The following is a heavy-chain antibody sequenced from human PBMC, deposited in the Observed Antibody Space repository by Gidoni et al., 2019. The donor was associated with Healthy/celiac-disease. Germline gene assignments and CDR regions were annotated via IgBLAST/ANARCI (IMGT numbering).Heavy chain of an antibody. CDR1: GFTFSSYG. Sequence: QVQLVESGGGVVQPGRSLRLSGAASGFTFSSYGMHWVRQAPGKGLEWVAVISYDGSNKYYADSVKGRFTISRDNSKNTLYLQMNSLRAEDTAVYYCAKDEGLFGYSSSWYSYYFDYWGQGTLVTVSS. J-gene: IGHJ4*02. CDR2: ISYDGSNK. V-gene: IGHV3-30*18. D-gene: IGHD6-13*01. CDR3: AKDEGLFGYSSSWYSYYFDY.